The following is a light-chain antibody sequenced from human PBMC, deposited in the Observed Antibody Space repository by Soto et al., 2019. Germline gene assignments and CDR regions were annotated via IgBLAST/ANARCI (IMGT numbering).Light chain of an antibody. V-gene: IGLV4-60*02. J-gene: IGLJ2*01. CDR3: ETWDSNTRV. Sequence: QSVLTQSSSASASLGSSVKLTCTLSSGHSSYVIAWHQQQPGKAPRYLMKLEGSGSYNKGSGVPDRFSGSSSGADRYLSISTLTFEDEADYYCETWDSNTRVFGGGTKLTVL. CDR1: SGHSSYV. CDR2: LEGSGSY.